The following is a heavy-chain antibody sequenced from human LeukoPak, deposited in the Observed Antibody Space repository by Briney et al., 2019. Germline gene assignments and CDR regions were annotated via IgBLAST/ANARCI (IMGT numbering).Heavy chain of an antibody. V-gene: IGHV3-21*01. J-gene: IGHJ4*02. D-gene: IGHD3-22*01. CDR2: ISSSSYI. CDR3: ATDAGSSGFPRAGVDY. Sequence: GGSLRLSCAASGFTFSSYSMNWVRQAPGKGLEWVSSISSSSYIYYADSVKGRFTISRDNAKNSLYLQMNSLRAEDTAVYYCATDAGSSGFPRAGVDYWGQGTLSPSPQ. CDR1: GFTFSSYS.